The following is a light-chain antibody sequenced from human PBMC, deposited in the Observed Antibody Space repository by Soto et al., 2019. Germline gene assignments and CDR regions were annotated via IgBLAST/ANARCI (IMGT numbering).Light chain of an antibody. CDR3: SSYAGSNNLV. Sequence: QSVLTQPPSASGSPGQSVTISCTGTSGDVGGYNYVSWYQQHPGKAPKLMISEVSERPSGVPDRFSGSKSGNTASLTVSGLHAEDEADYYCSSYAGSNNLVFGGGTKLTVL. CDR2: EVS. V-gene: IGLV2-8*01. J-gene: IGLJ3*02. CDR1: SGDVGGYNY.